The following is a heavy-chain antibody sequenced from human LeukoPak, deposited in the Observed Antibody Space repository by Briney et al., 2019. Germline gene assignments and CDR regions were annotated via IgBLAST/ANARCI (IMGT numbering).Heavy chain of an antibody. D-gene: IGHD3-22*01. CDR3: ARVYDSSGYSDY. CDR2: INHSGST. Sequence: SETLSLTCAVYGGSFSGYYWSWIRLPPGKGLEWIGEINHSGSTNYNPSLKSRVTISVDTSKNQFSLKLSSVTAADTAVYYCARVYDSSGYSDYWGQGTLVTVSS. CDR1: GGSFSGYY. J-gene: IGHJ4*02. V-gene: IGHV4-34*01.